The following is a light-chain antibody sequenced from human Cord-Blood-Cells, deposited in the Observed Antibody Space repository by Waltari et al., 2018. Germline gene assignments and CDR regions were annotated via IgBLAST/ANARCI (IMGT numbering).Light chain of an antibody. J-gene: IGLJ3*02. CDR2: EGS. CDR1: SSEVGSYNL. V-gene: IGLV2-23*01. Sequence: QSALTQPASVSGSPGQSITVSCTGTSSEVGSYNLVSWYQQHPGKATKLIIYEGSTRPSGVSNRFSGSKSGNTASLTISGLHAEDEADYYCCSYAGSSTWVFGGGTKLTVL. CDR3: CSYAGSSTWV.